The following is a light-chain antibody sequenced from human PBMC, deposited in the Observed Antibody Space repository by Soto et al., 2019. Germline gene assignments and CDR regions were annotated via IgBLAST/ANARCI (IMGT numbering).Light chain of an antibody. J-gene: IGKJ4*01. CDR2: DAS. CDR3: QQYDNLPLT. CDR1: QNIRNY. V-gene: IGKV1-33*01. Sequence: DIHMTQSPSSLSASVGDRVTITCQASQNIRNYLNWYQQKPGKAPKLLIYDASTLETGVPSRFSGSGSGTDFTFTISSLQPEDIATYYCQQYDNLPLTFGGGTKVEIK.